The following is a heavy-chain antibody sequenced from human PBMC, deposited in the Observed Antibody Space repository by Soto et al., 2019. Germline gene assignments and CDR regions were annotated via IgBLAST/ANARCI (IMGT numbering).Heavy chain of an antibody. Sequence: QVQLVQSGAEVKKPGYSVKVSCKASGGTFSSYAISWVRQAPGQGLEWMGGIIPIFGTANYAQKFQGRVTITADESTSTAYMELRSLSSEDTAVYYFAREGIAARGFDPWGQGTLVTVSS. CDR2: IIPIFGTA. CDR3: AREGIAARGFDP. V-gene: IGHV1-69*12. J-gene: IGHJ5*02. CDR1: GGTFSSYA. D-gene: IGHD6-6*01.